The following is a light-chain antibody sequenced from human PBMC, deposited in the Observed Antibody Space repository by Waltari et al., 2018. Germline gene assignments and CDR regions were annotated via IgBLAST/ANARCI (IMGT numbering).Light chain of an antibody. CDR2: DAS. Sequence: DIQMTQSPSSLSASVGDRVTIACRASEDIDNSLAWYQQNPGKAPKLLLYDASRLESGVPSRFSGSGSGTDFTLTISSLQPGDFATYYCQQYYSSPRTFGRGTRVEIK. V-gene: IGKV1-NL1*01. CDR1: EDIDNS. J-gene: IGKJ4*01. CDR3: QQYYSSPRT.